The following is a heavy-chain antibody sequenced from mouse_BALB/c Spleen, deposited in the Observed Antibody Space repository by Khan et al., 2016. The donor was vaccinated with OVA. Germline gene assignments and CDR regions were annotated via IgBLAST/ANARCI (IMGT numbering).Heavy chain of an antibody. D-gene: IGHD2-1*01. CDR3: ARFFCNYGWYFDV. CDR2: IWAGGRT. CDR1: GFSLTNYG. V-gene: IGHV2-9*02. Sequence: QVQLKESGPAMVAPSQSLSITCTVSGFSLTNYGVHWVRQTPGKGLEWLGLIWAGGRTNYNSALMSRLSISKDNSKSQVFLKMNSLQADDTAIYYCARFFCNYGWYFDVWGAGTTVTVSS. J-gene: IGHJ1*01.